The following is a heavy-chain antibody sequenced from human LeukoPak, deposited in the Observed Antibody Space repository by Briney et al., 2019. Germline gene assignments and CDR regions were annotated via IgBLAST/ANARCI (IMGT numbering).Heavy chain of an antibody. CDR3: ARQDPDAFDI. V-gene: IGHV4-39*01. CDR2: IYYSGST. CDR1: GGSISSSSYY. Sequence: SETLSLTCTVSGGSISSSSYYWGWIRQPPGTGLEWIGSIYYSGSTYYNPSLKSRVTISVDTSKNQFSLKLSSVTAADTAVYYCARQDPDAFDIWGQGTMVTVSS. J-gene: IGHJ3*02.